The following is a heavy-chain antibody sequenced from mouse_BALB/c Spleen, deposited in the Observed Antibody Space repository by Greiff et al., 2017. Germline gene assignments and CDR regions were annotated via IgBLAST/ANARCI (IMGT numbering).Heavy chain of an antibody. CDR3: TRDSGGYSSYAMDY. CDR1: GFTFSSYT. V-gene: IGHV5-6-4*01. D-gene: IGHD2-14*01. Sequence: EVKVVESGGGLVKPGGSLKLSCAASGFTFSSYTMSWVRQTPEKRLEWVATISSGGSYTYYPDSVKGRFTISRDNAKNTLYLQMSSLKSEDTAMYYCTRDSGGYSSYAMDYWGQGTSVTVSS. J-gene: IGHJ4*01. CDR2: ISSGGSYT.